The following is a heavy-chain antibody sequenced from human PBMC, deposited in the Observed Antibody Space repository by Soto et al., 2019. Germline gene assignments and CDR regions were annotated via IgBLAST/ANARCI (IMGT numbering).Heavy chain of an antibody. Sequence: EVPLVESGGGLVQPGGSLRLSCAASGLTFSGYDMNWVRQAPGKGLEWVSHITRSSSTIYYADSVKGRFTISRDNGKNSLYLQMNSLRDEDTAVYYCARDRGAFDIWGQGTMVTVSS. CDR1: GLTFSGYD. J-gene: IGHJ3*02. CDR3: ARDRGAFDI. D-gene: IGHD3-10*01. V-gene: IGHV3-48*02. CDR2: ITRSSSTI.